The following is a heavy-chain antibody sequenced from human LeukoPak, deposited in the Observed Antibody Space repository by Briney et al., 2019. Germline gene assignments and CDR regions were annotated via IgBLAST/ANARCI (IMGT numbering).Heavy chain of an antibody. Sequence: GGSLRLSCAASGFTFSSYGMSWVRQAPGKGLEWVSAISGSGGSTYYADSVKGRFTISRDNSKSTLYLQMNSLRAEDTAVYYCAKDWGEYFDYVWGSFTSFDSWGQGTLVTVSS. CDR1: GFTFSSYG. J-gene: IGHJ4*02. V-gene: IGHV3-23*01. D-gene: IGHD3-16*01. CDR2: ISGSGGST. CDR3: AKDWGEYFDYVWGSFTSFDS.